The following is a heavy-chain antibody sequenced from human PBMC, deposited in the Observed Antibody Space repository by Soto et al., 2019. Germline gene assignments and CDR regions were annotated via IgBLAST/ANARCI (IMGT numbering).Heavy chain of an antibody. CDR3: ARDSRDIVLMVYAFPPEHWYFDL. D-gene: IGHD2-8*01. J-gene: IGHJ2*01. V-gene: IGHV3-30-3*01. CDR2: ISYDGSNK. Sequence: QVQLVESGGGVVQPGRSLRLSCAASGFTFSSYAMHWVRQAPGKGLEWVAVISYDGSNKYYADSVKGRFTISRDNSKNTLYLQMNSLRAEDTTVYYCARDSRDIVLMVYAFPPEHWYFDLWGRGTLVTVSS. CDR1: GFTFSSYA.